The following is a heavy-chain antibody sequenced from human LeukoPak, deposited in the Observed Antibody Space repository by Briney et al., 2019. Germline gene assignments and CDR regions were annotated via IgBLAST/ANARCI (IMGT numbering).Heavy chain of an antibody. CDR1: GGSISSYY. Sequence: SETLSLTCSVSGGSISSYYWSWIRQPPGKGLEWIGYIYYSGTTNYSPSLKSRLTISVDASKNQFSLKLSSVTATDTAVYYCARGSVSYCSSTSCSGAFDIWGQGTMVTVSS. CDR2: IYYSGTT. J-gene: IGHJ3*02. V-gene: IGHV4-59*08. CDR3: ARGSVSYCSSTSCSGAFDI. D-gene: IGHD2-2*01.